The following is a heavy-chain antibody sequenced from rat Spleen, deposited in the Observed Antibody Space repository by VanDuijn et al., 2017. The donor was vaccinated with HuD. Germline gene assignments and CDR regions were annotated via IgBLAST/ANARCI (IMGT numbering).Heavy chain of an antibody. Sequence: EVQLVETGGGLVQPGRSLKLSCVASGFTFSSYWMYWIRQAPGKGLEWVSSINTDGSSTYYRDSVKGRFTISRDNAKSSLYLQMDSLRSEDTATYYCTRDRILRSTGFDYWGQGVMVTVSS. CDR1: GFTFSSYW. V-gene: IGHV5-58*01. D-gene: IGHD1-6*01. J-gene: IGHJ2*01. CDR2: INTDGSST. CDR3: TRDRILRSTGFDY.